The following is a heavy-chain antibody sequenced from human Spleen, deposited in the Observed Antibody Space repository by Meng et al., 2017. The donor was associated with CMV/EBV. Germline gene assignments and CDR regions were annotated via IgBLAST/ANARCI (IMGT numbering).Heavy chain of an antibody. D-gene: IGHD2-2*01. V-gene: IGHV4-38-2*02. CDR1: GYSISSTYY. CDR2: FYHGGST. J-gene: IGHJ4*02. Sequence: SETLSLTCTVSGYSISSTYYWGWIRQPPGKGLEWVGSFYHGGSTNYNPSLESRVSISVDMSKNQFSLKLTSVTAADTAVYFCSRVPRYPLRKMGYFDSWGQGTVVTVSS. CDR3: SRVPRYPLRKMGYFDS.